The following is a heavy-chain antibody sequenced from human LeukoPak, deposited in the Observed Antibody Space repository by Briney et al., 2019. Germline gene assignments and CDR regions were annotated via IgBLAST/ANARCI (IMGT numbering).Heavy chain of an antibody. V-gene: IGHV4-39*07. D-gene: IGHD3-22*01. CDR2: IYYSGST. J-gene: IGHJ4*02. Sequence: SETLSLTCTVSGGSISSSSYYWGWIRQPPGKGLEWIGSIYYSGSTYYNPSLKSRVTISVDTSKNQFSLKLSSVTAADTAVYYCASGYYDSSGEKRFGYWGQGTLVTVSS. CDR3: ASGYYDSSGEKRFGY. CDR1: GGSISSSSYY.